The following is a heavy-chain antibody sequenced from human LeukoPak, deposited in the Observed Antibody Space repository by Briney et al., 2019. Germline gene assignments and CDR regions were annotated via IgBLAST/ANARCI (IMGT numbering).Heavy chain of an antibody. V-gene: IGHV3-7*04. Sequence: GGSLRLSCAASGFTFSSYWMSWVRQSPGKGLEWVANIKLDGSEKHYVDSVKGRFTITRDNAKNSLYLEMNSLRAEDTAVYYCARGGQAGTGDYWGQGTLVTVSS. CDR2: IKLDGSEK. CDR3: ARGGQAGTGDY. J-gene: IGHJ4*02. CDR1: GFTFSSYW. D-gene: IGHD3-10*01.